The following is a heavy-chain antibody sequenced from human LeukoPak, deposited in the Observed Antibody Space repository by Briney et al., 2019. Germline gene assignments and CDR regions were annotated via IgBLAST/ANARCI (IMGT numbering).Heavy chain of an antibody. CDR2: IYYSGST. Sequence: SETLSLTCTVSGGSISSSSYYWGWIRQPPGKGLEWIGSIYYSGSTYYNPSLKSRVTISVDTSKNQFSLKLSSVTAADTAVYYCARDVDTTIRYFDYWGQGTLVTVSS. D-gene: IGHD5-18*01. J-gene: IGHJ4*02. CDR3: ARDVDTTIRYFDY. CDR1: GGSISSSSYY. V-gene: IGHV4-39*07.